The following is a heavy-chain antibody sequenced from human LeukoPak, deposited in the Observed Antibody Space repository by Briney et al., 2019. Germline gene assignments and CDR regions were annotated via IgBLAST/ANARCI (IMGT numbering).Heavy chain of an antibody. CDR1: GFTFSSYG. Sequence: GGSLRLSCAASGFTFSSYGMHWVRQAPGKGLEWVSAIHTSGDTCYADSVKGRFTISRDTSKNTLYLQINSLRVEDTAVYYCIVFGDSNHWGQGTLVTVSS. CDR2: IHTSGDT. CDR3: IVFGDSNH. D-gene: IGHD4-17*01. V-gene: IGHV3-NL1*01. J-gene: IGHJ5*02.